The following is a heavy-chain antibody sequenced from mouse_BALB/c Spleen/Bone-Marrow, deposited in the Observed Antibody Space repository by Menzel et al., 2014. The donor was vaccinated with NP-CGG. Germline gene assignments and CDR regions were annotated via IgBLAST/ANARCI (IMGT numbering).Heavy chain of an antibody. J-gene: IGHJ4*01. Sequence: VQLQQSGPGLVSPSQRLSIPCTVSGFSLTSYGLYWVRQPPGKGLEWLGVIWAGGSTNYNSALMSRLTISKDNSKNQVFLKMNRLQTDDTAMYYCARGLLRYFAMDYWGQGTSVTVSS. V-gene: IGHV2-9*02. CDR3: ARGLLRYFAMDY. CDR2: IWAGGST. CDR1: GFSLTSYG. D-gene: IGHD1-1*01.